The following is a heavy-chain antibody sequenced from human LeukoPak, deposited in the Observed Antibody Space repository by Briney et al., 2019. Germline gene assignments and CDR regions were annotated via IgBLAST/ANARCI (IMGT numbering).Heavy chain of an antibody. CDR1: GFTFSSHA. Sequence: GGSLRLSCAASGFTFSSHAMSWVRQAPGKGLEWVSAISASGGSAYYADSVKGRFTISRDNSKNTLYLQMNSLRAEDTAVYYCAKGRNVLRYPYGMDVWGQGTTVTVSS. V-gene: IGHV3-23*01. D-gene: IGHD3-9*01. CDR3: AKGRNVLRYPYGMDV. CDR2: ISASGGSA. J-gene: IGHJ6*02.